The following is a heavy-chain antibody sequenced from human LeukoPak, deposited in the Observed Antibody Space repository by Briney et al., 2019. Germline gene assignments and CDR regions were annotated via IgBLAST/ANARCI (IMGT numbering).Heavy chain of an antibody. CDR1: GFAFTSYA. J-gene: IGHJ4*02. Sequence: GGSLRLSCAASGFAFTSYAMSWVRQAPGKGLEWVSVLTGDGNTYYADSVKGRFTNSRDDSKNTLFLQMNSLRAEDTAVYFCAKVKWKLIGYFDYWGQGTLVTVSS. CDR3: AKVKWKLIGYFDY. CDR2: LTGDGNT. D-gene: IGHD1-20*01. V-gene: IGHV3-23*01.